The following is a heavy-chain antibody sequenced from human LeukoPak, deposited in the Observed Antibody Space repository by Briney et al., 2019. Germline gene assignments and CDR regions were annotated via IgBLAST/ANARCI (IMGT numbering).Heavy chain of an antibody. V-gene: IGHV1-69*05. J-gene: IGHJ5*02. D-gene: IGHD3-16*02. CDR3: AKAGLYDYVWGSYRQKWFDP. CDR2: IIPIFGTT. Sequence: SVKVSCKASGGTFNSYAINWVRQAPGQGLEWMGRIIPIFGTTNYARNFQGRVTITTVRSTSTAYMELSSLRSEDTAVYYCAKAGLYDYVWGSYRQKWFDPWGQGTLVTVSS. CDR1: GGTFNSYA.